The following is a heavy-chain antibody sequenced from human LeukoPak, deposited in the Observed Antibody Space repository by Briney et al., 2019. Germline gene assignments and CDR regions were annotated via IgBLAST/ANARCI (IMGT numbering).Heavy chain of an antibody. Sequence: PSETLSLTCAVYGVSFSGYYWSWIRQPPGKGLEWIGEINHSGSTNYNPSLKSRVTISVDTSKNQFSLKLSSVTAADTAVYYCARGSYSSGWYHYYYYGMDVWGQGTTVTVSS. CDR3: ARGSYSSGWYHYYYYGMDV. D-gene: IGHD6-19*01. J-gene: IGHJ6*02. CDR2: INHSGST. V-gene: IGHV4-34*01. CDR1: GVSFSGYY.